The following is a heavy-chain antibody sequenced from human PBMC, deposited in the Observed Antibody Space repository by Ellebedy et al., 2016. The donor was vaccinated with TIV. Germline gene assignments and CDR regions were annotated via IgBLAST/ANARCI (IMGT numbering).Heavy chain of an antibody. CDR2: INSDRSST. Sequence: PGGPLRLSCEASGIIFSSYWMHWGRQVPGKGRLWVSRINSDRSSTTYADSVKGRFTISRDNAKNPVYLQLNSLRLEDTAVYYCATERSRSYYNYWGQGTLVTVSS. CDR3: ATERSRSYYNY. J-gene: IGHJ4*02. CDR1: GIIFSSYW. D-gene: IGHD3-10*01. V-gene: IGHV3-74*03.